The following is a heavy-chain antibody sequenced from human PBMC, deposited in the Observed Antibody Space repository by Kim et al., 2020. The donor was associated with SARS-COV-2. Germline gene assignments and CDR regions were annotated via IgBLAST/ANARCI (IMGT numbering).Heavy chain of an antibody. CDR2: IYPDDSET. CDR1: GYDFNTHW. J-gene: IGHJ3*02. Sequence: GESLKISCEGSGYDFNTHWIVWVRQMPGKRLEWVGIIYPDDSETRYSPSFQGQVTISADRSINTAFLQWSSLKASDTAMYYCARRHKLQSVINWGPGHAFDIWGQGTRVTVSS. V-gene: IGHV5-51*01. D-gene: IGHD3-10*01. CDR3: ARRHKLQSVINWGPGHAFDI.